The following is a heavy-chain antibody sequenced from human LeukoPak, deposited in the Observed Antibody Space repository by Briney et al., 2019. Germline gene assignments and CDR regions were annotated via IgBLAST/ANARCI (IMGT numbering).Heavy chain of an antibody. CDR2: ISSSSSYI. J-gene: IGHJ4*02. Sequence: GGSLRLSCAASGFTFSSYSMNWVRQAPGKGLEWVSSISSSSSYIYYADSVKGRFTISRDNSKNTLYLQMNSLRAEDTAVNYCARDTDFWSGYYDYWGQGTLVTVSS. CDR1: GFTFSSYS. D-gene: IGHD3-3*01. CDR3: ARDTDFWSGYYDY. V-gene: IGHV3-21*01.